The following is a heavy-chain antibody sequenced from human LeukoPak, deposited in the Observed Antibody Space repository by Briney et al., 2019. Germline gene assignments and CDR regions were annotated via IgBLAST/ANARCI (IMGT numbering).Heavy chain of an antibody. Sequence: AGGSLRLSCAASGFTFSNYDMSWVRRAPGKGLEWVSTVIGSGSSTYYADSVKGRFTISRDNSKNTLYLQMNSLRAEDTAVYYCATPRSGYYYYFDYWGQGTLVAVSS. CDR1: GFTFSNYD. D-gene: IGHD3-22*01. CDR2: VIGSGSST. J-gene: IGHJ4*02. CDR3: ATPRSGYYYYFDY. V-gene: IGHV3-23*01.